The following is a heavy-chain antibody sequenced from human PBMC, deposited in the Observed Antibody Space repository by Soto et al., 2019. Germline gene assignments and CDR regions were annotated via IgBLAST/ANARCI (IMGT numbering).Heavy chain of an antibody. CDR3: ARHVNYKFTSGWFDP. Sequence: SETLSLTCTVSGGSISSYYWSWIRQPPGKGLEWIGYIYYSGSTNNNPSHKSRVTISVDTSKNQFSLKLSSVTAADTAVYYCARHVNYKFTSGWFDPWGQGTLVTVSS. CDR1: GGSISSYY. J-gene: IGHJ5*02. D-gene: IGHD4-4*01. V-gene: IGHV4-59*08. CDR2: IYYSGST.